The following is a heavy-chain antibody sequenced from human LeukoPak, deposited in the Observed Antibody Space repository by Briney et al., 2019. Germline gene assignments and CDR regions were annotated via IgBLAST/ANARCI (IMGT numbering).Heavy chain of an antibody. CDR3: ARHRGSGSYARGYFDY. V-gene: IGHV4-34*01. CDR1: GGSFSGYY. D-gene: IGHD1-26*01. CDR2: IYYSGST. Sequence: SETLSLTCAVYGGSFSGYYRSWIRQPPGKGLEWIGSIYYSGSTYYNPSLKSRVTISVDTSKNQFSLKLSSVTAADTAVYYCARHRGSGSYARGYFDYWGQGTLVTVSS. J-gene: IGHJ4*02.